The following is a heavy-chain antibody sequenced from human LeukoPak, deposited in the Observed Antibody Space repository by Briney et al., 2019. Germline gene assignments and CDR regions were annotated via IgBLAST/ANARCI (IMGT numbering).Heavy chain of an antibody. CDR3: AKSGPGDYGDLGGYFDY. CDR2: ISGSGGST. Sequence: GGSLRLSCAASGSTFSSYAMSWVRQAPGKGLEWVSAISGSGGSTYYADSVKGRFTISRGNSKNTLYLQMNSLRAEDTAVYYCAKSGPGDYGDLGGYFDYWGQGTLVTVSS. J-gene: IGHJ4*02. D-gene: IGHD4-17*01. CDR1: GSTFSSYA. V-gene: IGHV3-23*01.